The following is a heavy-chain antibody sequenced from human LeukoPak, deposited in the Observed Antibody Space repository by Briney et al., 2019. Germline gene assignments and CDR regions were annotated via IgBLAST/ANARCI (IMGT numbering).Heavy chain of an antibody. CDR1: GYSMSSGYY. Sequence: SETLSLTCTVSGYSMSSGYYWGWIRQPPGKGLEWIGSIYHSGSTNYNPSLKSRVTISVDTSKNQFSLKLSSVTAADTAVYYCARDWQLDVWGKGPRSPSPQ. V-gene: IGHV4-38-2*02. CDR2: IYHSGST. J-gene: IGHJ6*01. CDR3: ARDWQLDV. D-gene: IGHD6-13*01.